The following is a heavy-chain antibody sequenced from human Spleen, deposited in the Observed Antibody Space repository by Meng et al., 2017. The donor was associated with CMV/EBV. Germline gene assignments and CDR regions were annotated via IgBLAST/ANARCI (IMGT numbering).Heavy chain of an antibody. CDR3: TTDPHSYGDAFDI. J-gene: IGHJ3*02. V-gene: IGHV3-15*01. Sequence: GGSLRLSCAASGFTFSNAWMSWVRQAPGKGLEWVGRIKSKADGGTTDYAAPVKGRFTISRDDSKNTLYLQMNSLETEDIAVYYCTTDPHSYGDAFDIWGQGTMVTVSS. D-gene: IGHD5-18*01. CDR2: IKSKADGGTT. CDR1: GFTFSNAW.